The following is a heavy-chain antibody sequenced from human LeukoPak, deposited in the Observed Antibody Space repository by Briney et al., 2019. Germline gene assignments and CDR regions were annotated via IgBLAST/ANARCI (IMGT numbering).Heavy chain of an antibody. J-gene: IGHJ4*02. V-gene: IGHV3-21*01. CDR2: ISSSSSYI. D-gene: IGHD5-24*01. Sequence: GRSLRLSCAASGFTFSSYSMNWVRQAPGKGLEWVSSISSSSSYIYYADSVKSRFTISRDNAKNSLYLQMNSLRAEDTAVYYCARDSGWLSVAYYFDYWGQGTLVTVSS. CDR1: GFTFSSYS. CDR3: ARDSGWLSVAYYFDY.